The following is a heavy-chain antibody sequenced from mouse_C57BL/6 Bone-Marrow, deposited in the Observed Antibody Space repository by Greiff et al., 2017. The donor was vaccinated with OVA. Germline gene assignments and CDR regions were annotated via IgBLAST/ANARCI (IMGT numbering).Heavy chain of an antibody. J-gene: IGHJ1*03. D-gene: IGHD4-1*01. CDR2: IWSGGST. Sequence: QVQLKQSGPGLVQPSQSLSITCTVSGFSLTSYGVHWVRQSPGKGLEWLGVIWSGGSTDYNAAFISRLSIIKDNSKSQVFFKMNSLQADDTAIYYCARNLGPSGNYWYFDVWGTGTTVTVSS. V-gene: IGHV2-2*01. CDR1: GFSLTSYG. CDR3: ARNLGPSGNYWYFDV.